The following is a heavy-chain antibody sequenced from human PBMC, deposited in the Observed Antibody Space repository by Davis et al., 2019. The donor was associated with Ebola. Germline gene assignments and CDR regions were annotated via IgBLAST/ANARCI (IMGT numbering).Heavy chain of an antibody. Sequence: PSETLSLTCAVYGGSFSGYYWSWIRQPPGKGLEWIGEINHSGSTNYNPSLKSRVTISVDTSKNQFSLKLSSVTAADTAVYYCARFPRLWFRNYDMDVWGQGTTVTVSS. J-gene: IGHJ6*02. CDR2: INHSGST. V-gene: IGHV4-34*01. D-gene: IGHD3-10*01. CDR1: GGSFSGYY. CDR3: ARFPRLWFRNYDMDV.